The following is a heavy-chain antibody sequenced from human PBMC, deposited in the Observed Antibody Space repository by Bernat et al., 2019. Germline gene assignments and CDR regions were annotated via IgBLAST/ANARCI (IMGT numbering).Heavy chain of an antibody. CDR2: ISYDGTNK. Sequence: QVQLVESGGGVVQPGRSLRLSCAASGFTFSSYTVHWVRQAPGKGLEWVALISYDGTNKYYADSVKGRFTISRDNSKRTLYLQMNSLRVEDTAVYSCAKGGRASYYTMDVWGHGTTVTVSS. CDR3: AKGGRASYYTMDV. D-gene: IGHD3-10*01. V-gene: IGHV3-30-3*01. CDR1: GFTFSSYT. J-gene: IGHJ6*02.